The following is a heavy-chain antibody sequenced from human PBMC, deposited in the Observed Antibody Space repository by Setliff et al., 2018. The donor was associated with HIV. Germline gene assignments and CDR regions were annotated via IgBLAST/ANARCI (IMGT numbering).Heavy chain of an antibody. CDR3: ASPTAIPH. V-gene: IGHV1-3*01. CDR2: INAGNGNT. J-gene: IGHJ4*02. D-gene: IGHD2-21*02. Sequence: ASVKVSCKAYGHTYNAYGITWVRQAPGQGLEWMGWINAGNGNTKYSQKFQGRVTITRDTSASTAYMELSSLRPEDTAVYYCASPTAIPHWGQGTLVTVSS. CDR1: GHTYNAYG.